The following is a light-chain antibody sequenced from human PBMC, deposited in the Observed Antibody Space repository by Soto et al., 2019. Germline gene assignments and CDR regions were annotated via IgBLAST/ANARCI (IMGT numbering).Light chain of an antibody. V-gene: IGLV2-14*03. CDR1: SSDVGGYDY. CDR3: SSFTSSRTLV. CDR2: SVS. J-gene: IGLJ1*01. Sequence: SGLKQPGVVSESRAQSISNYCNGTSSDVGGYDYVSWYQHHPGKAPKVIIYSVSNRPSGISGRFSGSKSGNTASLTISGLQAEDEADYYCSSFTSSRTLVFGGGTKVTVL.